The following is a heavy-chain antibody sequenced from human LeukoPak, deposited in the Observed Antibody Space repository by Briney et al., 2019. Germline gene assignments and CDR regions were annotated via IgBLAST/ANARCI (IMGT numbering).Heavy chain of an antibody. Sequence: ASVKVSCKASGYTFTSYAMHWVRQAPGQRLEWMGWINAGNGNTKYSQKFQGRVTITRDTSASTAYMELSSLRSDDTAVYYCARQWDSDAFDIWGQGTMVTVSS. CDR1: GYTFTSYA. D-gene: IGHD1-26*01. CDR3: ARQWDSDAFDI. J-gene: IGHJ3*02. V-gene: IGHV1-3*01. CDR2: INAGNGNT.